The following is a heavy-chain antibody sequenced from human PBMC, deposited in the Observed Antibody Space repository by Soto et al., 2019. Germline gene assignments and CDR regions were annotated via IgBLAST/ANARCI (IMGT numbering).Heavy chain of an antibody. CDR3: ARVGPGYCSGGSCYWFDP. J-gene: IGHJ5*02. D-gene: IGHD2-15*01. CDR2: ISAYNGNT. Sequence: ASVKVSCKASGYTFTSYGISWVRQAPGQGLEWMGWISAYNGNTNYAQKLQGRVTMTTDTSTSTAYMKLRSLRSDDTAVYYCARVGPGYCSGGSCYWFDPWGQGTLVTVSS. CDR1: GYTFTSYG. V-gene: IGHV1-18*01.